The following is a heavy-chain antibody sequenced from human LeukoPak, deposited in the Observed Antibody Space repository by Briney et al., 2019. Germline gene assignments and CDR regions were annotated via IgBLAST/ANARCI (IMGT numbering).Heavy chain of an antibody. D-gene: IGHD3-22*01. CDR3: AKDLIERAVGFDY. J-gene: IGHJ4*02. CDR2: ITASSSST. CDR1: GFTFGSYA. V-gene: IGHV3-23*01. Sequence: GGSLRLSCAASGFTFGSYAMSWVRQAPGKGLEWVPGITASSSSTYYADSVKGRFTISRDNSKNTLYLQMHTLRAEDTAEYFCAKDLIERAVGFDYWGQGTLATVSS.